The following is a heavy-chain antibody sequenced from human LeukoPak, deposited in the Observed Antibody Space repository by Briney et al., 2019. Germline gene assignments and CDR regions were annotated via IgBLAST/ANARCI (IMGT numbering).Heavy chain of an antibody. CDR3: AREPRYDYVWGSYRYSSGVFDP. V-gene: IGHV4-34*01. CDR2: IHNSGTT. J-gene: IGHJ5*02. D-gene: IGHD3-16*02. CDR1: GGPFSGYF. Sequence: SETLSLTCAVSGGPFSGYFWSWIRQSSGKGLEWIGEIHNSGTTNYNPSLNSRVTISEDTSKNQFSLKLSSVTAADTAVYYCAREPRYDYVWGSYRYSSGVFDPWGQGTLVTVSS.